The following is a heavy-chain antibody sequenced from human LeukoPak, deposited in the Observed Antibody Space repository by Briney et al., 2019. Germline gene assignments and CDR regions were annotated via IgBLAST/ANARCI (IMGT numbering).Heavy chain of an antibody. CDR1: GFTVSTNY. V-gene: IGHV3-66*02. D-gene: IGHD3-16*01. CDR2: IYSGGST. CDR3: ARAAPFTSDYFDY. Sequence: GGSLRLSCAVSGFTVSTNYMNWVRQAPGKGLEWVSVIYSGGSTYYADSVKGRFTISRDNSKNTLYLQMNSLRAEDTAVYYCARAAPFTSDYFDYWGHGTHVSVSS. J-gene: IGHJ4*01.